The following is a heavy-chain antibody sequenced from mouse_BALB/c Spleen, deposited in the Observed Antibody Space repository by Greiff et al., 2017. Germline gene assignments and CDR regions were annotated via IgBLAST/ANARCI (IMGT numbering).Heavy chain of an antibody. Sequence: VQLKESGPELVKPGASVKMSCKASGYTFTSYVMHWVKQKPGQGLEWIGYINPYNDGTKYNEKFKGKATLTSDKSSSTAYMELSSLTSEDSAVYYCARGDYYGSSYPYYAMDYWGQGTSVTVSS. CDR3: ARGDYYGSSYPYYAMDY. D-gene: IGHD1-1*01. J-gene: IGHJ4*01. CDR1: GYTFTSYV. V-gene: IGHV1-14*01. CDR2: INPYNDGT.